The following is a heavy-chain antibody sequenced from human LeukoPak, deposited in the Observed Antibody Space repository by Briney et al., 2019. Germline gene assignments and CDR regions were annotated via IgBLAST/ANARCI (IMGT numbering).Heavy chain of an antibody. Sequence: GASLKTSCNGAGFSFNSCWIGWVRQMPGKGQEWKGIIYPGDSDNRYSPSFQAQVTISADKSISTAYLQWSSLKASDTAMYYCARYCSGGSCYPGTGFDPWGQGTLVTVSS. D-gene: IGHD2-15*01. CDR1: GFSFNSCW. V-gene: IGHV5-51*01. CDR3: ARYCSGGSCYPGTGFDP. CDR2: IYPGDSDN. J-gene: IGHJ5*02.